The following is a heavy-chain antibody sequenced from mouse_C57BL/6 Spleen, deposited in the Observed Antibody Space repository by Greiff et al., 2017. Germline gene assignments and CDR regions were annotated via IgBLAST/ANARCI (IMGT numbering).Heavy chain of an antibody. CDR1: GFTFSSYA. V-gene: IGHV5-4*01. J-gene: IGHJ2*01. Sequence: DVHLVESGGGLVKPGGSLKLSCAASGFTFSSYAMSWVRQTPEKRLEWVATISDGGSYTYYPDNVKGRFTISRDNAKNNLYLQMSHLKSEDTAMYYCARSSYGSSYPYYFDYWGQGTTLTVSS. D-gene: IGHD1-1*01. CDR2: ISDGGSYT. CDR3: ARSSYGSSYPYYFDY.